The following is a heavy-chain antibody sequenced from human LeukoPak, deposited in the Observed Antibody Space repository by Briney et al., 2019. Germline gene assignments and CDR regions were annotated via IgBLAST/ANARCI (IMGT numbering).Heavy chain of an antibody. Sequence: PGGTLRLSCAASGFTFSSYGMHWVRQAPGKGLEWVAFIRYDGSNKYYADSVKGRFTISRDNSKSTLYLQMNSLRAEDTALYYCAKTQYCTDCLAEFDYWGQGTLVTVSS. CDR1: GFTFSSYG. J-gene: IGHJ4*02. D-gene: IGHD2-8*02. CDR2: IRYDGSNK. V-gene: IGHV3-30*02. CDR3: AKTQYCTDCLAEFDY.